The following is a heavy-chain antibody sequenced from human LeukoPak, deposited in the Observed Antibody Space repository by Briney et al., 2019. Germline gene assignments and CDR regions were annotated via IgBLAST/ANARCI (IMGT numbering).Heavy chain of an antibody. D-gene: IGHD5-24*01. CDR3: ARGDGYNCLYY. J-gene: IGHJ1*01. CDR2: FYVGGAT. CDR1: GFSVTNNY. Sequence: GGSLRLSCAVSGFSVTNNYMSWLRQAPGKGLEWVSVFYVGGATYYADSVKGRFTISRDNSENTLYLQMKSLRAEDTAVYYCARGDGYNCLYYGGQGTLVTVSS. V-gene: IGHV3-53*01.